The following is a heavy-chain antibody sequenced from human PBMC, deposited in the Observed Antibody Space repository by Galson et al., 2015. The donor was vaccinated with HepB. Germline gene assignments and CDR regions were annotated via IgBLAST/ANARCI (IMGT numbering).Heavy chain of an antibody. CDR1: GFTFSRYW. V-gene: IGHV3-7*01. J-gene: IGHJ4*02. D-gene: IGHD3-16*01. CDR3: TRGDRGGD. CDR2: IIEDGSEQ. Sequence: SLRLSCAASGFTFSRYWMTWVRQAPGKGLEWVANIIEDGSEQSYVGPVKGRFTISRNNAKNFLYLQMNSLRVEDTAVYYCTRGDRGGDWGQGTLVTVSS.